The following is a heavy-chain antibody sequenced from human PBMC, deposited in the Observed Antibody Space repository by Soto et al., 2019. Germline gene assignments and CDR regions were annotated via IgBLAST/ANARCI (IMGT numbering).Heavy chain of an antibody. CDR2: TYYRSRWYN. J-gene: IGHJ6*03. D-gene: IGHD1-7*01. CDR1: GDSVSSNSAA. CDR3: AGITSPQCTYMDA. V-gene: IGHV6-1*01. Sequence: PSQTLSLTCAISGDSVSSNSAAWNWIRLSPSRGLEWLARTYYRSRWYNDYAVSVRSRITVNPDTSKNQFSLQLTSVTPEDTAVYYCAGITSPQCTYMDAWGQENTLPVSS.